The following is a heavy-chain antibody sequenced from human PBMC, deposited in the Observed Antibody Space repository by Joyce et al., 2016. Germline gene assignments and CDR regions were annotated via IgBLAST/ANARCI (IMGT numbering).Heavy chain of an antibody. J-gene: IGHJ4*02. CDR1: GFIFSSKE. Sequence: EVQLVESGGGLVQPGGSLILSCAASGFIFSSKEMNWVRQAPGKGLEWIAYISRRGDLIHYADSVRGRFTIARDNAGSSLYLQMESLRAEDTAMYYCASPSGAVWGQGSLVTVSS. V-gene: IGHV3-48*03. D-gene: IGHD6-19*01. CDR2: ISRRGDLI. CDR3: ASPSGAV.